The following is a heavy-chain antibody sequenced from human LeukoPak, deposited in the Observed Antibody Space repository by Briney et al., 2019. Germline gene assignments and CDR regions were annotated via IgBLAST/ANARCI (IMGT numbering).Heavy chain of an antibody. D-gene: IGHD3-16*01. CDR3: ARLPGGAYYFHY. V-gene: IGHV4-34*01. J-gene: IGHJ4*02. Sequence: PSLESRVTISVDTSKNQFSLRLTSVTAADTALYYCARLPGGAYYFHYWGQGALVTVSS.